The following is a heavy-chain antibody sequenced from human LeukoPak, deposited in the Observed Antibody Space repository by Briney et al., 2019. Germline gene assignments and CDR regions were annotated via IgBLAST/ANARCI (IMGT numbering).Heavy chain of an antibody. V-gene: IGHV1-2*02. Sequence: ASVKVSCKASGYTFTGYYMHWVRQAPGQGLEWMGWINPNSGGTNYAQKFQGRVTMTRDTSISTAYMGLSRLRSDDTAVYYCARGVFDDFWSGYQFYYWYFDLWGRGTLVTVSS. J-gene: IGHJ2*01. D-gene: IGHD3-3*01. CDR3: ARGVFDDFWSGYQFYYWYFDL. CDR1: GYTFTGYY. CDR2: INPNSGGT.